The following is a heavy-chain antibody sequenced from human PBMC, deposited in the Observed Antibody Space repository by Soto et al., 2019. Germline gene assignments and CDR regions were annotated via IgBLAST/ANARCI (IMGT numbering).Heavy chain of an antibody. CDR2: ISASSNSM. J-gene: IGHJ6*02. Sequence: EVQLVESGGGLVKPGESLRLSCSASGFTFKTYSMIWVRQAPGKGLEWVSSISASSNSMYYADSVKGRVTISRDNTRNSLFLQMNSLRGEDTAVYYCVRGPPITGGVTGITVHYDYYGMELWGQGTTVTVSS. V-gene: IGHV3-21*01. D-gene: IGHD1-7*01. CDR3: VRGPPITGGVTGITVHYDYYGMEL. CDR1: GFTFKTYS.